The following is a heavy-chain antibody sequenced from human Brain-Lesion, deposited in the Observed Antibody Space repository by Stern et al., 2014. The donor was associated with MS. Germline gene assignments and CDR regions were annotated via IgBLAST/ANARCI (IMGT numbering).Heavy chain of an antibody. CDR2: INPNTGGN. J-gene: IGHJ6*02. D-gene: IGHD3-3*01. CDR1: GYIFTGNY. V-gene: IGHV1-2*02. Sequence: VQLVESGAEVKKPGASVKVSCKTSGYIFTGNYIHWVRQAPGQGPEWMAWINPNTGGNKYAQKFPGRVTITRDNAISTPYVELSSLASDDTAVYYCARDQRGITIFGVVTDYYYLGMDVWGQGTTVTVSS. CDR3: ARDQRGITIFGVVTDYYYLGMDV.